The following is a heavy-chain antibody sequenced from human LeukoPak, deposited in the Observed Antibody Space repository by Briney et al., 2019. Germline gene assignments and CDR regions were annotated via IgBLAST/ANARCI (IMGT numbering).Heavy chain of an antibody. J-gene: IGHJ4*01. D-gene: IGHD3-22*01. Sequence: PSETLSLTCTVSGGSLSSYYWSWIRQPAGKGLEWIGYIYSSGSANYNPSLKSRAIISGDTSKNQISLNLTSVTAADTAVYFCARHRDYYDTWGHGTLVTVSS. CDR3: ARHRDYYDT. V-gene: IGHV4-59*08. CDR2: IYSSGSA. CDR1: GGSLSSYY.